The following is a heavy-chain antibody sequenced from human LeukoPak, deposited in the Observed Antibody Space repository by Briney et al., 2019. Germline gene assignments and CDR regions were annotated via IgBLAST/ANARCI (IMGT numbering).Heavy chain of an antibody. Sequence: SETLSLTCTVSGGSFSSSTFYWSWIRQPAGKELEWVGRTFTSGSTNYNPSLKSRVTMSVDTSKNQFSLKLSSVTAADTAVYYCARHGSGRSNWFDPWGQGTLVTVSS. CDR3: ARHGSGRSNWFDP. CDR1: GGSFSSSTFY. D-gene: IGHD3-10*01. CDR2: TFTSGST. V-gene: IGHV4-61*02. J-gene: IGHJ5*02.